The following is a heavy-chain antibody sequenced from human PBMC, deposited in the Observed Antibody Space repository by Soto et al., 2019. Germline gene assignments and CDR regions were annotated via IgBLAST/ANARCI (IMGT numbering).Heavy chain of an antibody. J-gene: IGHJ3*02. CDR2: ISAYNGNT. CDR3: ATQQWLGNDAFDI. CDR1: GYTFTSYG. Sequence: ASVKVSCKASGYTFTSYGISWVRRAPGQGLEWMGWISAYNGNTNYAQKLQGRVTMTTDTSTSTAYMELRSLRSDGTAVYYCATQQWLGNDAFDIWGQGTMVTVSS. D-gene: IGHD6-19*01. V-gene: IGHV1-18*01.